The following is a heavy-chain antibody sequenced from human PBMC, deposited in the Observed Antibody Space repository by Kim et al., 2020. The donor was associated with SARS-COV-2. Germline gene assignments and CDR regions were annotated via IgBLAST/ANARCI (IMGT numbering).Heavy chain of an antibody. CDR2: ISSSGSTI. D-gene: IGHD5-18*01. V-gene: IGHV3-11*01. Sequence: GGSLRLSCAASGFTFSDYYMSWIRQAPGKGLEWVSYISSSGSTIYYADSVKGRFTISRDNAKNSLYLQMNSLRAEDTAVYYCARDMGGGYSYGYPPYYYYYYGMDVWGQGTTVTVSS. J-gene: IGHJ6*02. CDR1: GFTFSDYY. CDR3: ARDMGGGYSYGYPPYYYYYYGMDV.